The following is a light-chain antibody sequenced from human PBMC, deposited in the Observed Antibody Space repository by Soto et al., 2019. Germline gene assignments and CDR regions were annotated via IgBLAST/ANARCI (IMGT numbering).Light chain of an antibody. V-gene: IGKV3-11*01. CDR1: QSVSSY. Sequence: EIVLTQSPATLSLSPWERATLSCRASQSVSSYLAWYQQRPGQAPRLLIYDTSKRATGIPARFSGSGFGTDYTLTISSLEPEDFALYYCHHRSKWRTFGQGTKVDIK. CDR2: DTS. CDR3: HHRSKWRT. J-gene: IGKJ1*01.